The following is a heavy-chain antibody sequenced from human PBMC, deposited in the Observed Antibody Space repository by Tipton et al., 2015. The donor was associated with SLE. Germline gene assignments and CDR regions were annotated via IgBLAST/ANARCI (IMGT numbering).Heavy chain of an antibody. CDR2: VFYGGRY. CDR1: NGSITSLYDY. CDR3: AKDYNYDNADYN. V-gene: IGHV4-39*07. Sequence: TLSLTCTVSNGSITSLYDYWGWVRQPPGKGLEWLGSVFYGGRYYYNASLRSRVTISVDKSKNQFSLKLSSVTVADTAVYYCAKDYNYDNADYNWGQGKLVIVSS. D-gene: IGHD4-17*01. J-gene: IGHJ4*02.